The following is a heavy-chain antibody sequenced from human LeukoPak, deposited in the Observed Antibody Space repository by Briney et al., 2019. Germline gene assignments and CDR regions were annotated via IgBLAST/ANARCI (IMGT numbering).Heavy chain of an antibody. J-gene: IGHJ4*02. Sequence: GGSLRLSCAASGFTFSSYAMSWVRQAPGKGLEWVAVISYDGSNKYYADSVKGRFTISRDNSKNTVYLQMSSLRAEDAAVYYCARDKGYCSGESCYFAFDYWGQGTLVTVSS. D-gene: IGHD2-15*01. CDR3: ARDKGYCSGESCYFAFDY. CDR1: GFTFSSYA. V-gene: IGHV3-30-3*01. CDR2: ISYDGSNK.